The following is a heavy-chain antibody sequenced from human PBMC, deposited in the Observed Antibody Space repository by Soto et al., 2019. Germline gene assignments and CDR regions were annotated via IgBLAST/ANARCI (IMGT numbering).Heavy chain of an antibody. CDR3: AKVNDFWTGYYSTNWFDP. D-gene: IGHD3-3*01. CDR1: GGSINSYY. J-gene: IGHJ5*02. V-gene: IGHV4-59*01. CDR2: IYYSGST. Sequence: SETLSLTCTVSGGSINSYYWSWIRQPPGKGLEWIGYIYYSGSTNYNPSLKSRVTISVDTSKNQFSLKISSVTAADTAVYYCAKVNDFWTGYYSTNWFDPWGQVTLVTVSS.